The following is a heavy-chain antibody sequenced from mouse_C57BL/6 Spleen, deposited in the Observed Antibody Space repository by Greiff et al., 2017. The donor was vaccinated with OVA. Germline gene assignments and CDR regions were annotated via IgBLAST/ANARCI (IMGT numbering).Heavy chain of an antibody. D-gene: IGHD1-1*01. CDR1: GYAFSSYW. V-gene: IGHV1-80*01. CDR3: ARSVYYYEGYFDV. J-gene: IGHJ1*03. CDR2: IYPGDGDT. Sequence: VQRVESGAELVKPGASVKISCKASGYAFSSYWMNWVKQRPGKGLEWIGQIYPGDGDTNYNGKFKGKATLTADKSSSTAYMQLSSLTSEDSAVYFCARSVYYYEGYFDVWGTGTTVTVSS.